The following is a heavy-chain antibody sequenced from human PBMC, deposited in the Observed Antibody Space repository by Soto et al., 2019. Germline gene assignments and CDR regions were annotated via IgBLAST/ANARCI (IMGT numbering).Heavy chain of an antibody. CDR2: IYESGTT. J-gene: IGHJ6*02. CDR3: VSSERIQLWLHGMDV. CDR1: GGSISSGDYY. Sequence: QVQLQESGPGLVKPSQTLSLTCTVSGGSISSGDYYWSWIRQPPGKGLEWIGYIYESGTTYYSPPLQSRVTISVDTSKNQFSLTLSSVTAADTAVYYCVSSERIQLWLHGMDVWGQGTMVTVSS. V-gene: IGHV4-30-4*01. D-gene: IGHD5-18*01.